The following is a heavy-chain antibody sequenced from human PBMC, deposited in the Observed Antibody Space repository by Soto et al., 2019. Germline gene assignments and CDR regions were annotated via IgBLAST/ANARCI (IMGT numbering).Heavy chain of an antibody. CDR2: IWYDGSNK. CDR3: ARDLSKIDSALDY. D-gene: IGHD1-26*01. V-gene: IGHV3-33*01. Sequence: GGSLRLSCAASGFTFSSYGMHWVLHAPGKGLEWVAVIWYDGSNKYYADSVKGRFTISRDNSKNTLYPQMNSLRAEDTAVYYCARDLSKIDSALDYWGQGTLVTVSS. J-gene: IGHJ4*02. CDR1: GFTFSSYG.